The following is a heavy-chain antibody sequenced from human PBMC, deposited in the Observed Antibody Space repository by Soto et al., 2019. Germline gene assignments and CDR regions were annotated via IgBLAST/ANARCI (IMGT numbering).Heavy chain of an antibody. CDR1: GYRFTSYW. J-gene: IGHJ5*02. CDR2: IFPSDSDT. CDR3: ARKGKSGYFNWFDP. Sequence: GESLKISCRTSGYRFTSYWIAWVRQMPGKGLEWMGIIFPSDSDTRYSPSFQGQVTISADRSTSTVFLQWASLKASDTAVYFCARKGKSGYFNWFDPWGQGTLVTVSS. D-gene: IGHD3-22*01. V-gene: IGHV5-51*01.